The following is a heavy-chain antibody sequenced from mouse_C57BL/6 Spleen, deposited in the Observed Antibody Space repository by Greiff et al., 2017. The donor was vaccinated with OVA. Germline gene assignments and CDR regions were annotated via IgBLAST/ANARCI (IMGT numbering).Heavy chain of an antibody. J-gene: IGHJ3*01. CDR1: GFTFSNYW. D-gene: IGHD2-4*01. CDR2: IRLKSDNYAT. Sequence: EVHLVESGGGLVQPGGSMKLSCVASGFTFSNYWMNWVRQSPEKGLEWVAQIRLKSDNYATHYAESVKGRFTISRDDSKSSVYLQMNNLRAEDTGIYYCTGDDYDWFAYWGQGTLVTVSA. V-gene: IGHV6-3*01. CDR3: TGDDYDWFAY.